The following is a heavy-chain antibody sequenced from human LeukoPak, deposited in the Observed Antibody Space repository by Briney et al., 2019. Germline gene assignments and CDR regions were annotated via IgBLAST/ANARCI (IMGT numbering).Heavy chain of an antibody. J-gene: IGHJ4*02. CDR1: GGSISSYY. V-gene: IGHV4-59*08. CDR2: IYYSGST. CDR3: ARHGPYDILTGYYFSFDY. Sequence: TTSETLSLTCTVSGGSISSYYWSWIRQPPGKGLEWIGYIYYSGSTNYNPSLKSRVTISVDTSKNQFSLKLSSVTAADTAVYYCARHGPYDILTGYYFSFDYWGQGTLVTVYS. D-gene: IGHD3-9*01.